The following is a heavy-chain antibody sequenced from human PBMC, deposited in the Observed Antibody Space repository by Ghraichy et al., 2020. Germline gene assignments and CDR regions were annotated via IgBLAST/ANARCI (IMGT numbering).Heavy chain of an antibody. J-gene: IGHJ4*02. V-gene: IGHV2-70*01. CDR1: GFSLNTSGMC. CDR3: ARGSYSSAWYDISY. D-gene: IGHD6-19*01. Sequence: SGPTLVKPTQTLTLTCTFSGFSLNTSGMCVSWIRQPPAKALEWLALINWDDDNYYSTSLKTRLTISKDASKNQVVLTMTNLDPVDTATYYCARGSYSSAWYDISYWGQGTLVTVSS. CDR2: INWDDDN.